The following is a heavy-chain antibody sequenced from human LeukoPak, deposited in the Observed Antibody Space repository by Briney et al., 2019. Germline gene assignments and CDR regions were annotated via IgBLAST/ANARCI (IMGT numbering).Heavy chain of an antibody. CDR1: GYTFISYG. CDR3: ARDYAADY. Sequence: GASVKVSCKASGYTFISYGISWMRQAPGQGLEWMGWINAGNGNTKYSQKFQGRVTITRDTSASTAYMELSSLRSEDTAVYYCARDYAADYWGQGTLVTVSS. J-gene: IGHJ4*02. CDR2: INAGNGNT. V-gene: IGHV1-3*01. D-gene: IGHD3-16*01.